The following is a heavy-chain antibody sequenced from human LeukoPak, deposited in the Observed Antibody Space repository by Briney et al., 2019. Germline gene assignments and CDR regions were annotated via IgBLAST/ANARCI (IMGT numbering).Heavy chain of an antibody. V-gene: IGHV1-24*01. J-gene: IGHJ4*02. CDR1: GYTLTELS. CDR2: FDPEDGET. D-gene: IGHD2-15*01. Sequence: GASVKVSCKVSGYTLTELSMHWVRQAPGKGLEWMGGFDPEDGETIYAQKFQGRVTMTEDTPTDTAYMELSSLRSEDTAVYYCATDLEVVVDCSGGSCYSSYWGQGTLVTVSS. CDR3: ATDLEVVVDCSGGSCYSSY.